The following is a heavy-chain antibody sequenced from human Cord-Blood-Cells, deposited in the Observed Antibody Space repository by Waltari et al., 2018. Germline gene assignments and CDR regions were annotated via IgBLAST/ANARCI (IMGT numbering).Heavy chain of an antibody. V-gene: IGHV3-30-3*01. CDR2: ISYDGSNK. CDR1: GFTFSSYA. CDR3: ARPVGDLGY. J-gene: IGHJ4*02. Sequence: QVQLVESGGGVVQPGRSLRHSCAASGFTFSSYAMSWVRQAPGKGLEWVAVISYDGSNKYYADSVKGRFTISRDNSKNTLYLQMNSLRAEDTAVYYCARPVGDLGYWGQGTLVTVSS. D-gene: IGHD3-16*01.